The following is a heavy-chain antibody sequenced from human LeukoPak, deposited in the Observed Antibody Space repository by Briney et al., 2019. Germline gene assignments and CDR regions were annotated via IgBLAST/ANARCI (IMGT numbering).Heavy chain of an antibody. D-gene: IGHD3-22*01. J-gene: IGHJ4*02. CDR3: ARDAYYYGGSGYFRFDY. Sequence: SETLSLTCTVSGGSISSSSYYWGWIRQPPGKGLEWIGSIYYSGSTYYNPSLKSRVTMSVDTSKNQFSLKLSSVTAADTAVYYCARDAYYYGGSGYFRFDYWGQGTLVTVSS. V-gene: IGHV4-39*07. CDR1: GGSISSSSYY. CDR2: IYYSGST.